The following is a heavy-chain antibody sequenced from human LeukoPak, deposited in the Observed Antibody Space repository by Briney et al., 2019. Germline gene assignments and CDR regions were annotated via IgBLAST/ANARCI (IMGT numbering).Heavy chain of an antibody. CDR1: GFTFSNYW. CDR2: INNDGSGI. D-gene: IGHD2-21*01. J-gene: IGHJ4*02. CDR3: VRDIPQAY. Sequence: PGRSLRLSCAASGFTFSNYWMHWVRQAPGKGLVWVSRINNDGSGITYADSVKGRFTISRDNGKNTVYLQMNSLRAEDTAVYFCVRDIPQAYWGPGTLVTVSS. V-gene: IGHV3-74*01.